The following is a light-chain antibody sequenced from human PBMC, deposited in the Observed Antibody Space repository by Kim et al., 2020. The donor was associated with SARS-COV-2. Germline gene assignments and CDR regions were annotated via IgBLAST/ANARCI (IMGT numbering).Light chain of an antibody. V-gene: IGKV3-15*01. Sequence: EIVMTQPPATLSVSPGERATLSCAASQSVDSNLAWYQQKPGQAPTLLIYGASSRATGVPARFSGGGSGTEFTLTISSLQSEDFALYYCQQYNKWAPITFGEGTRL. CDR3: QQYNKWAPIT. J-gene: IGKJ5*01. CDR2: GAS. CDR1: QSVDSN.